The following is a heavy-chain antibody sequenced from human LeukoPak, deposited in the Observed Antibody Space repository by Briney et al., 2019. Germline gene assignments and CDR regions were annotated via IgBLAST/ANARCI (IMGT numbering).Heavy chain of an antibody. V-gene: IGHV3-21*04. CDR1: GFTFSSYS. D-gene: IGHD3-22*01. J-gene: IGHJ4*02. CDR2: ISSSSSYI. CDR3: AKEKASGYYDSSGPYYFDY. Sequence: GGSLRLSCAASGFTFSSYSMNWVRQAPGKGLEWVSSISSSSSYIYFADSVKGRFTISRDNSKNTLYLQMNSLRAEDTAVYYCAKEKASGYYDSSGPYYFDYWGQGTLVTVSS.